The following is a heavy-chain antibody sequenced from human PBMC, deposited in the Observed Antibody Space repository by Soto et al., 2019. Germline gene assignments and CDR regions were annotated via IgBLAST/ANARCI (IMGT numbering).Heavy chain of an antibody. CDR3: ARGDSTDCSNGVCSFFYNHDMDV. V-gene: IGHV1-2*04. D-gene: IGHD2-8*01. Sequence: ASVKVSCKASGHSFTDYHIHWVRQAPGKGLEWLGRINPKSGGTSTAQKFQGWVTMTTDTSISTASMELTRLTSDDTAIYYCARGDSTDCSNGVCSFFYNHDMDVWG. CDR2: INPKSGGT. J-gene: IGHJ6*02. CDR1: GHSFTDYH.